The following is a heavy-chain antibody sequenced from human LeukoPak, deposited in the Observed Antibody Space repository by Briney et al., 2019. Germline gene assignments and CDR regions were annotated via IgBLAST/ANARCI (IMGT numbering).Heavy chain of an antibody. V-gene: IGHV4-59*01. Sequence: SETLSLTCTVSGGSISSYYWSWIRQPPGKGLEWIGYIYYSGSTNYNPSLKSRVTISVDTSKNQFSLKLSSVTAADTAVYYCARDHSSGYPHFDYWGQGTLVTVSS. CDR2: IYYSGST. D-gene: IGHD3-22*01. CDR3: ARDHSSGYPHFDY. CDR1: GGSISSYY. J-gene: IGHJ4*02.